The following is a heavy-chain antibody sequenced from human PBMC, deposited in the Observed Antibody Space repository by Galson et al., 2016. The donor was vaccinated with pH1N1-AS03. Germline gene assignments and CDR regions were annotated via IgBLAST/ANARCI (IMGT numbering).Heavy chain of an antibody. J-gene: IGHJ3*02. CDR1: GYPFTSYW. CDR2: IDPSDSYI. D-gene: IGHD1-26*01. Sequence: QSGAEVKKPEESLRISCKGSGYPFTSYWINWVRQMPGKGLEWIGRIDPSDSYINYSPAFEGRVTISSDKSTTTAYLQWNDLKSADTAVYFCATGHYYSGLYRDAFDTWGQGTRVTVSS. V-gene: IGHV5-10-1*01. CDR3: ATGHYYSGLYRDAFDT.